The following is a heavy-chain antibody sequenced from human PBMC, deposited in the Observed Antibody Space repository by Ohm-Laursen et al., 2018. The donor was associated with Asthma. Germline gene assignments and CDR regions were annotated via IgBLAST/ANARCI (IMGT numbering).Heavy chain of an antibody. CDR2: ITTGSSTI. J-gene: IGHJ5*02. CDR1: GFTFSNYN. V-gene: IGHV3-48*01. Sequence: SLRLSCTASGFTFSNYNMIWVRQAPGKGLDWVSSITTGSSTIYYADSVRGRFTVSTDKVTNSLYLQINSLRPEDTAVYYCARVGRQQLVLYWFDPWGQGTLVTVSS. D-gene: IGHD6-13*01. CDR3: ARVGRQQLVLYWFDP.